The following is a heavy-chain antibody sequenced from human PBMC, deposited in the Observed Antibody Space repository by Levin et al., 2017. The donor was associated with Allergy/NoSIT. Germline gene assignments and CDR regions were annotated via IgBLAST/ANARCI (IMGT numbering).Heavy chain of an antibody. J-gene: IGHJ4*02. CDR2: IRSTTYGGTT. CDR3: SRDDFRPGPYFDY. V-gene: IGHV3-49*03. CDR1: GFTFGDYA. Sequence: GSLRLSCTGSGFTFGDYAVNWFRQPPGKGLEWVGFIRSTTYGGTTEYAASVKGRLTVSRDDSKSIAYLQMNSLKTEDTAVYYCSRDDFRPGPYFDYWGQGTLVTVSS. D-gene: IGHD3-3*01.